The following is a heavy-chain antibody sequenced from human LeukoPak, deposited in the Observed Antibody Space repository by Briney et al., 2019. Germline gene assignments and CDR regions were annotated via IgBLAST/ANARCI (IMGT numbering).Heavy chain of an antibody. J-gene: IGHJ6*03. Sequence: SETLSLTCTVSGGSISSYYWSWIRQPPGKGLEWIGRVHSGGTTNYNPSLMSRVTLSIDKSKKHISLRLTSVTAADTALYYCARDNGSGYTKGYEHYYYYLDVWGKGTTVTVSS. V-gene: IGHV4-4*07. CDR1: GGSISSYY. CDR2: VHSGGTT. D-gene: IGHD3-3*02. CDR3: ARDNGSGYTKGYEHYYYYLDV.